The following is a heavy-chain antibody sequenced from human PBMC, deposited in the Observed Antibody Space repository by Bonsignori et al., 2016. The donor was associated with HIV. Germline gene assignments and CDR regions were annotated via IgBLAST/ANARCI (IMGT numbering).Heavy chain of an antibody. D-gene: IGHD1-26*01. CDR3: ARGAYSGSYQGYYYYYYMDV. J-gene: IGHJ6*03. CDR1: GNTLTGYY. CDR2: IHPNSGAT. V-gene: IGHV1-2*02. Sequence: ASVKVSCKASGNTLTGYYVHWVRQAPGHGLEWMGWIHPNSGATKYAQKFQGRVTVTRDTSISTAYMELTSLRSDDTAVYYCARGAYSGSYQGYYYYYYMDVWGKGTTVTVSS.